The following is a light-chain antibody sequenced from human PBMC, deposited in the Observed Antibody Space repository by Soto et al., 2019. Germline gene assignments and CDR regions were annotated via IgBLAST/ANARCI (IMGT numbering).Light chain of an antibody. CDR2: AAS. J-gene: IGKJ1*01. CDR3: QQYYSYPWT. CDR1: QGISSY. V-gene: IGKV1-8*01. Sequence: AIRMTQSPSSLSASTGDRVTITCRASQGISSYLAWYQQKPGKAPKLLIYAASTLQSRVPSRFSGSGSGTDFTLTISCLQSEDFATYYCQQYYSYPWTFGQGTKVESK.